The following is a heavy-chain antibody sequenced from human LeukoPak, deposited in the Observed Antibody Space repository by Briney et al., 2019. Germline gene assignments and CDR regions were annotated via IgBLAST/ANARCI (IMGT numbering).Heavy chain of an antibody. CDR1: GFTFSSYE. CDR2: ISSSGSTI. Sequence: GGSLRVSCAASGFTFSSYEMNWVRQAPGKGLEWVSYISSSGSTIYYADSVKGRFTISRDNAKNSLYLQMNSLRAEDTAVYYCAREPLRGEPFDYWGQGTLVTVSS. J-gene: IGHJ4*02. D-gene: IGHD3-10*01. V-gene: IGHV3-48*03. CDR3: AREPLRGEPFDY.